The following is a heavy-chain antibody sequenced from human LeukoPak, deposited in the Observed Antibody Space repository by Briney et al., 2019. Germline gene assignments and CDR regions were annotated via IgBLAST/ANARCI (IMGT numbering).Heavy chain of an antibody. Sequence: GGSLRLSCAASGFTFSDYYMSWIRQAPGKGLEWVSYISSSGNIVYYTDSVKDRFTISRDNAKNSLYLQMNSLRAEDTPVYYCARGTMFPYYFDYWGQGTLVTVSS. CDR1: GFTFSDYY. V-gene: IGHV3-11*04. D-gene: IGHD3-10*02. J-gene: IGHJ4*02. CDR3: ARGTMFPYYFDY. CDR2: ISSSGNIV.